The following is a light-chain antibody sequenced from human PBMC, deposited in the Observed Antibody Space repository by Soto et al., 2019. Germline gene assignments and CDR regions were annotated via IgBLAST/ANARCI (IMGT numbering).Light chain of an antibody. J-gene: IGKJ1*01. CDR2: AAS. CDR1: HDIGNS. CDR3: QQSYSTPWT. Sequence: IQMTQSPPSLSASVGDRVTITCQASHDIGNSLNWYQQKQGKAPKXLIYAASSLQSGVPSRFSVIVSGTDLTITISSLQPEDGETYYGQQSYSTPWTFGQGTKVEIK. V-gene: IGKV1-39*01.